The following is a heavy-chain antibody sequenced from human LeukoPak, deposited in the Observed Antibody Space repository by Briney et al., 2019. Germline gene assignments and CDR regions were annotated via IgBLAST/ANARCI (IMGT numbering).Heavy chain of an antibody. CDR1: GGSISSGGYY. V-gene: IGHV4-30-2*01. J-gene: IGHJ4*02. CDR2: IYHSGST. D-gene: IGHD3-22*01. CDR3: AINSWGDSRGYDF. Sequence: NPSQTLSLTCTVSGGSISSGGYYWSWIRQPPGKGLEWIGYIYHSGSTYYNPSLESRVTISPDTSKNQFSLKLSSVTAADTAVYYCAINSWGDSRGYDFWGQGTLVTVSS.